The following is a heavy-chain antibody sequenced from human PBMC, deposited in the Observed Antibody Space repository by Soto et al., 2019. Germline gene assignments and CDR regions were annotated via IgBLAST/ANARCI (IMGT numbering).Heavy chain of an antibody. CDR2: ISWSSGSI. V-gene: IGHV3-9*01. Sequence: GGSLRLSCAASGFTFDDYAMHWVRQAPGKGLVWVSGISWSSGSIGYADSVKGRFTISRDNAKNSLFLQMNSLRDEDTALYYCAKDAYNDYQGGSAFDIWGQGTMVTVSS. D-gene: IGHD4-4*01. J-gene: IGHJ3*02. CDR1: GFTFDDYA. CDR3: AKDAYNDYQGGSAFDI.